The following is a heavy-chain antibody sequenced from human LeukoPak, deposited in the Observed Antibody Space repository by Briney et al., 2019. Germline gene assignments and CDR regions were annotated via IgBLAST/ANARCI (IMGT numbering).Heavy chain of an antibody. CDR2: ISYDGNVK. V-gene: IGHV3-30*18. CDR1: GFTFSSYW. J-gene: IGHJ4*02. D-gene: IGHD5-12*01. CDR3: AKEATEKVATTLAY. Sequence: GGSLRLSCAASGFTFSSYWMHWVRQAPGKGLEWVAVISYDGNVKYYADSVKGRFTISRDNSKNTLYQQMNSLRTEDTAVYYCAKEATEKVATTLAYWGQGTLVTVSS.